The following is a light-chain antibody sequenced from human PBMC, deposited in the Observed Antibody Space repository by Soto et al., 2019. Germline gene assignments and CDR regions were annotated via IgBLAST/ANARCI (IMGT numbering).Light chain of an antibody. V-gene: IGKV3-20*01. CDR3: QQYGISPRT. Sequence: ELVLTQSPGTLSLSPGERATLSCRASQSVSSSYLAWYQQKPGQAPRLLIYGASSRATGIPDRFSGSGSGTDFTLTISRLEPEDFAVYYCQQYGISPRTFGQGTKVEIK. CDR1: QSVSSSY. J-gene: IGKJ1*01. CDR2: GAS.